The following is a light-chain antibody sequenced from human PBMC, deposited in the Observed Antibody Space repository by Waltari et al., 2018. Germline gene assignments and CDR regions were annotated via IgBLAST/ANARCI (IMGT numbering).Light chain of an antibody. CDR3: AAWDDSLSAYV. V-gene: IGLV1-47*01. CDR1: SPSVGSTL. J-gene: IGLJ1*01. Sequence: QSVLTQPPPASGTPGPEVTIPCSGTSPSVGSTLFFWYQKLPGAAPKLLIFRSDRRPSGVPDRISGSKSGTSASLVITGLRSEDEADYYCAAWDDSLSAYVFGTGTKVTVL. CDR2: RSD.